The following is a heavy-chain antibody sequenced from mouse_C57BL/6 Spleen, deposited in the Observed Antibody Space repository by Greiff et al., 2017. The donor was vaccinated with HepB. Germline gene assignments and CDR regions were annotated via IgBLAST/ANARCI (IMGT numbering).Heavy chain of an antibody. V-gene: IGHV1-62-2*01. CDR1: GYTFTEYT. D-gene: IGHD1-1*01. J-gene: IGHJ4*01. Sequence: QVQLQQSGAELVKPGASVKLSCKASGYTFTEYTIHWVKQRSGQGLEWIGWFYPGSGSIKYNEKFKDKATLTADKSSSTVYMELSRLTSEDSAVYFCARQITTVVATGDAMDYWGQGTSVTVSS. CDR2: FYPGSGSI. CDR3: ARQITTVVATGDAMDY.